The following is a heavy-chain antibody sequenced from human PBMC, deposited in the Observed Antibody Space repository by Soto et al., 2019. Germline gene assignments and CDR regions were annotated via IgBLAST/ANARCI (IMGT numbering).Heavy chain of an antibody. CDR1: GGSISGYY. J-gene: IGHJ6*02. V-gene: IGHV4-59*01. CDR2: MYNTGST. CDR3: ARDLWGYCGTDCYPLDV. Sequence: QVQLQESGPGLVKPSETLSLTCTVSGGSISGYYWSWIRQPPGKGLEWIGYMYNTGSTVYNPSFTSRVTISVDTSKNQFSLELNSVTAADTAVYYCARDLWGYCGTDCYPLDVWGQGTTVTVSS. D-gene: IGHD2-21*02.